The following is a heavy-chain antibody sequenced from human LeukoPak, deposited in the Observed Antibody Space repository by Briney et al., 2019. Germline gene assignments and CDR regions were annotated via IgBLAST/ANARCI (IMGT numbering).Heavy chain of an antibody. CDR1: GFPFSETA. D-gene: IGHD3-22*01. J-gene: IGHJ4*02. CDR3: AKEHLKYANDNRGSFDY. CDR2: ITRAGSP. Sequence: GGSLRLSCVASGFPFSETAMTWVRQAPGKGLEWLSVITRAGSPYYGDSVKGRFTISRDNARNTVYLQLNSLRNEDTALYYCAKEHLKYANDNRGSFDYWGKGTLDTVSS. V-gene: IGHV3-23*01.